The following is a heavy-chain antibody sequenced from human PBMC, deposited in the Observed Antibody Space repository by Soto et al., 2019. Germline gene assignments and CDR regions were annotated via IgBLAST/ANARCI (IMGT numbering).Heavy chain of an antibody. Sequence: RRARRLYCASSEFTYRCYPMHSARHGTSKWLEWMAHISYDGSNKYYADSVKGRFTITRDNSKNTLYLQMNSLRAEDTVVYYCARELRYSSGWLMINWGQGTLVTVSS. CDR2: ISYDGSNK. CDR3: ARELRYSSGWLMIN. D-gene: IGHD6-19*01. V-gene: IGHV3-30-3*01. CDR1: EFTYRCYP. J-gene: IGHJ4*02.